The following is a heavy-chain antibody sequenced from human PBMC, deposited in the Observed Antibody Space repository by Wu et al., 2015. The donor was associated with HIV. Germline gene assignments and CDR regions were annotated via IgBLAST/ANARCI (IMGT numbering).Heavy chain of an antibody. CDR2: ISAYNGDT. J-gene: IGHJ4*02. CDR3: ARDHRSVTTANHGDY. Sequence: QVQLVQSGPEMKKPGASVKVSCKASGYTFTSFGISWVRQAPGQGLEWMGWISAYNGDTNYAQNFQDRVTMTTDTSTSTAYMELRSLRSDDTAVYYCARDHRSVTTANHGDYVGQGTLVTVS. CDR1: GYTFTSFG. V-gene: IGHV1-18*01. D-gene: IGHD4-17*01.